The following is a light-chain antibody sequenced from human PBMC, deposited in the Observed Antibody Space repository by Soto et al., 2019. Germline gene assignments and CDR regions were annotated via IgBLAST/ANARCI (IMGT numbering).Light chain of an antibody. V-gene: IGKV3-20*01. Sequence: EIVLTQSPGTLSLSPGERATLSCRASQSVSSSYLAWYQQKPGQAPTLLIYGASSRATGIPDRYSGSGSGTDFTITISCLEPEYFAVYYFYQYGSSPPVTFGQGTKVEIK. CDR3: YQYGSSPPVT. J-gene: IGKJ1*01. CDR1: QSVSSSY. CDR2: GAS.